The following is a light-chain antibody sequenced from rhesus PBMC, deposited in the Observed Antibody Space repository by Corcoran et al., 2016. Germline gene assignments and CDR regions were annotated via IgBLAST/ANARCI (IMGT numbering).Light chain of an antibody. CDR1: SSDIGGYKY. J-gene: IGLJ6*01. CDR3: SAYAGSNTYV. Sequence: QAALTQPRTVSGSPGQSVTISCPGSSSDIGGYKYVSWYQQHPGTAPKLLIYEVTARPSGVSVRFSGSKSGNTASLTISGLQAEDEADYYCSAYAGSNTYVFGSGTKLTGL. CDR2: EVT. V-gene: IGLV2-32*02.